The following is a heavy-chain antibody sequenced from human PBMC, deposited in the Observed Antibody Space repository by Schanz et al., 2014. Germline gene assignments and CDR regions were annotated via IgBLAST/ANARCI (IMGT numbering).Heavy chain of an antibody. CDR2: INPNSGET. D-gene: IGHD5-12*01. Sequence: QVQLVQSGGEVKTPGASVKVSCLASGYSFTDFLHWVRQAPGQGLEWMGWINPNSGETNYEQKFKGRVTLTSDTSISTAFMELSGLTSDDTATYFCARARYTGYDCSGYWGQGTLLIVSS. CDR3: ARARYTGYDCSGY. CDR1: GYSFTDF. V-gene: IGHV1-2*02. J-gene: IGHJ4*02.